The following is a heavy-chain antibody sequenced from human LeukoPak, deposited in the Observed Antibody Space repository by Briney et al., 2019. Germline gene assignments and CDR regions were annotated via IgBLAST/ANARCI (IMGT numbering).Heavy chain of an antibody. V-gene: IGHV3-7*01. CDR1: GFTFSNYW. CDR2: IHQHGNEK. CDR3: ATLNGPLFEY. J-gene: IGHJ4*02. D-gene: IGHD2-8*01. Sequence: GGSLRLSCAASGFTFSNYWMSWVRQAPGKGLEWVASIHQHGNEKYFVDSVRGRFTISRDNAKNSLYLQMSSLRAEDTAVYYCATLNGPLFEYRGQGTLVTVSS.